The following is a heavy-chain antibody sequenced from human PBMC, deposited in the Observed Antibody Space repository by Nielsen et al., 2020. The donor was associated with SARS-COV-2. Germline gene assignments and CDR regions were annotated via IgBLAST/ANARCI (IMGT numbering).Heavy chain of an antibody. CDR2: IYYSGST. CDR1: GGSISSSSYY. V-gene: IGHV4-39*01. CDR3: ARHFHGSGSYYEYYYYYYYMDV. J-gene: IGHJ6*03. Sequence: GSLRLSCTVSGGSISSSSYYWGWIRQPPGKGLEWIGSIYYSGSTYYNPSLKSRVTISVDTPKNQFSLKLSSVTAADTAVYYCARHFHGSGSYYEYYYYYYYMDVWGKGTTVTVSS. D-gene: IGHD3-10*01.